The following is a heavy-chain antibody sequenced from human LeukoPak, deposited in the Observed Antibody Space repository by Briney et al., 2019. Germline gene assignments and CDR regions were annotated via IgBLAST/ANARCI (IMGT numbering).Heavy chain of an antibody. Sequence: GGSLRLSCAAFGFTFSSYSMNWVRQAPGKGLEWISYISSSSSTIYYADSVKGRFTISRDNAKNSLYLQMNSLRAEDTAVYYCAREYCSSTSCYFTEFDPWGQGTLVTVSS. D-gene: IGHD2-2*01. CDR3: AREYCSSTSCYFTEFDP. V-gene: IGHV3-48*04. CDR1: GFTFSSYS. J-gene: IGHJ5*02. CDR2: ISSSSSTI.